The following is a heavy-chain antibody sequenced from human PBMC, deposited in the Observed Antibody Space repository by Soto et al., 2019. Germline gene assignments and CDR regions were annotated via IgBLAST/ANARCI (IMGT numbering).Heavy chain of an antibody. D-gene: IGHD2-2*02. J-gene: IGHJ3*02. V-gene: IGHV4-34*01. CDR3: AISYIPNDAFDI. Sequence: QVQLQQWGAGLLKPSETLSLTCAVSSGPFSGYYWSWIRQSPGKGLEWIGEISHSGSTNYNPSLKSRVTISVDTSKNQFSLKLSSVTAADTAVYYCAISYIPNDAFDIWGQGTLVTVSS. CDR2: ISHSGST. CDR1: SGPFSGYY.